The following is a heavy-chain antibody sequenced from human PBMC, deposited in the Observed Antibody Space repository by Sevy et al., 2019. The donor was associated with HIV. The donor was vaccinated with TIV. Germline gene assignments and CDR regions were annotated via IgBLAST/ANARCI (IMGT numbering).Heavy chain of an antibody. J-gene: IGHJ6*02. V-gene: IGHV3-7*01. CDR2: IKLDGSEK. Sequence: GGSLRLSCAASGFTFSNYWMSWVRQAPGKGLEWVANIKLDGSEKYYVDSVKGRFTISRDNSKNTLYLQMNSLRAEDTAVYYCAKERLGGEGAGMDVWGQGTTVTVSS. CDR1: GFTFSNYW. CDR3: AKERLGGEGAGMDV. D-gene: IGHD3-10*01.